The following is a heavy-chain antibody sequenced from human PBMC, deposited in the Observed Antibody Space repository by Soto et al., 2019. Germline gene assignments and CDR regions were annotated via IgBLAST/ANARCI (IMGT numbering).Heavy chain of an antibody. V-gene: IGHV3-33*01. CDR3: TMEDNTISRYSRFHY. CDR2: IWYDGSKS. Sequence: QVQLVESGGGVVQPGRSLRLSCAASGFTFTSHGMHWVRQAPGKGLEWVAVIWYDGSKSYYADSVKGRLTISRATSSNTPYLQINTLRAQYTAVYYWTMEDNTISRYSRFHYCCQRTLVTVSS. D-gene: IGHD3-16*02. CDR1: GFTFTSHG. J-gene: IGHJ4*02.